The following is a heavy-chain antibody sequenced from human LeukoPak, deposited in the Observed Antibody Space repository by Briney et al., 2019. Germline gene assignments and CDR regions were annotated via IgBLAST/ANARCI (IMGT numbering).Heavy chain of an antibody. CDR2: IKQDGSEQ. V-gene: IGHV3-7*01. Sequence: PGGSLRLSCAASGFTFTRYWMAWVRQAPGKGLEWVANIKQDGSEQYHVDSVRGRFTMSRDNARNSLYLQMDSLRAEDTAEYYCAKVNRSGYYGEYWGQGTPVTVSS. J-gene: IGHJ4*02. D-gene: IGHD3-3*01. CDR3: AKVNRSGYYGEY. CDR1: GFTFTRYW.